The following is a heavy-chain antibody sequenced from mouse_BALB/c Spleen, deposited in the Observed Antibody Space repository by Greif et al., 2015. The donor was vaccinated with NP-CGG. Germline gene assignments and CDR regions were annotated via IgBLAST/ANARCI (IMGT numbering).Heavy chain of an antibody. J-gene: IGHJ2*01. Sequence: DVMLVESGGGLVKPGGSLKLSCAASGFTFSSYAMSWVRQTPEKRLEWVASISSGGSTYYPDSVKGRFTISRDNARNVLYLQMSSLRSEDTAMYYCARDGPFDYWGQGTTLTVSS. CDR3: ARDGPFDY. CDR2: ISSGGST. V-gene: IGHV5-6-5*01. CDR1: GFTFSSYA.